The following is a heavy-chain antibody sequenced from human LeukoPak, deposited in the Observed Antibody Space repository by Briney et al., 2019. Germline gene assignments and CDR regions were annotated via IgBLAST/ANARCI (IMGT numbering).Heavy chain of an antibody. V-gene: IGHV1-69*06. D-gene: IGHD5-18*01. Sequence: SVEVSCKASGGTFSSYAISWVRQAPGQGLEWMGGIIPIFGTANYAQKFQGRVTITADKSTSTAYMELSSLRSEDTAVYYCARDWPTAGAFDIWGQGTMVTVSS. J-gene: IGHJ3*02. CDR2: IIPIFGTA. CDR3: ARDWPTAGAFDI. CDR1: GGTFSSYA.